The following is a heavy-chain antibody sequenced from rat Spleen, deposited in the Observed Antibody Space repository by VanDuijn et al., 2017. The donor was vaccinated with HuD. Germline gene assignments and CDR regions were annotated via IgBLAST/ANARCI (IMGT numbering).Heavy chain of an antibody. V-gene: IGHV3-1*01. D-gene: IGHD1-9*01. CDR2: ISYSGST. J-gene: IGHJ3*01. CDR3: ASSTMGITNFAY. CDR1: GYSITSNY. Sequence: EVQLQESGPGLVKPSQSLSLTCSVTGYSITSNYWGWIRKFPGNKMEWMGYISYSGSTSYNPSLKSRISITRDTSNNQFFLQLNSVTTEDTATYYCASSTMGITNFAYWGQGTLVTVSS.